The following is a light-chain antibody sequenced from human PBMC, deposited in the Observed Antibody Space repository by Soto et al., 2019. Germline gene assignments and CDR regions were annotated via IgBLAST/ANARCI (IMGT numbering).Light chain of an antibody. CDR3: QQYNDWPSMYT. J-gene: IGKJ2*01. CDR1: QSFDSN. V-gene: IGKV3-15*01. CDR2: GAS. Sequence: EIVMTQSPATLSVSPGERATLSCRASQSFDSNLAWYRQKPGQAPRLLIYGASTRATGVPARFSGSGSGTEFTLTISSLQSEDFAVYYCQQYNDWPSMYTFGQGTKLEMK.